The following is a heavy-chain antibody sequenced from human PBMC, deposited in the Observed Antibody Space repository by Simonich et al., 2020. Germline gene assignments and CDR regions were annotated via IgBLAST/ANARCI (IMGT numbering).Heavy chain of an antibody. J-gene: IGHJ3*02. CDR1: GGSFSGYY. CDR2: INHSGST. V-gene: IGHV4-34*01. D-gene: IGHD3-16*01. Sequence: QVQLQQWGAGLLKPSETLSLTCAVYGGSFSGYYGSWIRQPPGKGLEWIGEINHSGSTNYNPPLKSRVTISVDTSKNQFSLKLSSVTAADTAVYYCARPLGIVWAFDIWGQGTMVTVSS. CDR3: ARPLGIVWAFDI.